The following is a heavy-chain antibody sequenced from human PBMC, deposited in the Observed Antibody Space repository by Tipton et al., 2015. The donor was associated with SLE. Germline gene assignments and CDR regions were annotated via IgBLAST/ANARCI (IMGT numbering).Heavy chain of an antibody. CDR1: GGSISTYY. CDR3: ARSRYSSSSYYYYHMDV. D-gene: IGHD6-6*01. Sequence: TLSLTCTVSGGSISTYYWSWIRQPPGKGLEWIGYIYYSGSTNYNPSLKSRVTISVDTSKNQFSLKLSSVTAADTAVYYCARSRYSSSSYYYYHMDVWVKGTTVTVSS. V-gene: IGHV4-59*01. CDR2: IYYSGST. J-gene: IGHJ6*03.